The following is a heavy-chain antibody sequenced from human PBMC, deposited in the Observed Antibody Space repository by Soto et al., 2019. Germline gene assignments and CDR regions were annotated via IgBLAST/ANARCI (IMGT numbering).Heavy chain of an antibody. CDR3: AMSNSNDLYYHFES. J-gene: IGHJ4*02. D-gene: IGHD3-22*01. CDR1: GFTFDDYA. CDR2: INWNSDTI. Sequence: EVQLLESGGGVVQPGGSLRLSCEASGFTFDDYAMHWVRQAPGKGLEWVSGINWNSDTIGYADSVKGRFTVSRDNAKGSLLLQMSSLRAEDTAVYFCAMSNSNDLYYHFESWGQGTPVTVSS. V-gene: IGHV3-9*01.